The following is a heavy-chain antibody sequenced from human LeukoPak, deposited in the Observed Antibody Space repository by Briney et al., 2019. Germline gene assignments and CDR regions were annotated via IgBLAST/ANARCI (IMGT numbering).Heavy chain of an antibody. Sequence: GESLKISCKGSGYSFTSYWIGWVRQMPGKGLEWMGIIDPGDSDTRYGPSFQGQVTISADKSITIAYLQWSSLKASDTAMYYCARLGGSDRYDGSGSLDYWGQGTLVTVSS. CDR1: GYSFTSYW. J-gene: IGHJ4*02. V-gene: IGHV5-51*01. D-gene: IGHD3-22*01. CDR2: IDPGDSDT. CDR3: ARLGGSDRYDGSGSLDY.